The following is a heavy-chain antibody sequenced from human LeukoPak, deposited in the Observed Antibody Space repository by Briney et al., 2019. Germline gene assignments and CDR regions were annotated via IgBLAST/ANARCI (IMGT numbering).Heavy chain of an antibody. CDR1: GYTYTNYG. J-gene: IGHJ4*02. CDR2: ISAYNGNA. V-gene: IGHV1-18*01. D-gene: IGHD2-2*01. CDR3: ARVGVYCTTTTCLDY. Sequence: ASVKVSCKTSGYTYTNYGVSWVRQAPGQGLEWMGWISAYNGNADYAQKLQGRVTMTADTSTSTAYMGLRSLRSDDTAVYYCARVGVYCTTTTCLDYWGQGTLVTVSS.